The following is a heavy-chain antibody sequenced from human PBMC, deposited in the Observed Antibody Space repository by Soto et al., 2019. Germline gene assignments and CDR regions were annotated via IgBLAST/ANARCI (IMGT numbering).Heavy chain of an antibody. J-gene: IGHJ6*02. CDR3: ARGSSGMDV. Sequence: LRLYCAASGFTFSSYSMNGVRQAPVKGLEWVSYISSSSSTIYYADSVKGRFTISRDNAKNSLYLQMNSLRDEDTAVYYCARGSSGMDVSDQGTRVTVSS. CDR1: GFTFSSYS. CDR2: ISSSSSTI. V-gene: IGHV3-48*02.